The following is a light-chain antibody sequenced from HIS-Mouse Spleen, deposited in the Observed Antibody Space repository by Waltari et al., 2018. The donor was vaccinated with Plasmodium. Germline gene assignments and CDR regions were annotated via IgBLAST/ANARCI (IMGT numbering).Light chain of an antibody. J-gene: IGLJ1*01. V-gene: IGLV2-11*01. CDR1: SSDVGGYNY. Sequence: QSALTQPRSVSGSPGQTVTISCTGTSSDVGGYNYVSLYQQHPAKAPKLMIYDVSKRPSGVPDRFSGSKSGNTASLTISGLQAEDEADYYCCSYAGSYTYVFGTGTKVTVL. CDR3: CSYAGSYTYV. CDR2: DVS.